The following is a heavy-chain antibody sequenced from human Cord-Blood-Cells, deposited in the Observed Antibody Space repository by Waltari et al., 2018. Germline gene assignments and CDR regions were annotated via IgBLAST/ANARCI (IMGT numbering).Heavy chain of an antibody. CDR1: GFTFSGPA. CDR3: TSVYSGYAPY. CDR2: IRSKANSYAT. V-gene: IGHV3-73*02. D-gene: IGHD5-12*01. J-gene: IGHJ4*02. Sequence: EVQLVESGGGLVQPGGSLKLSCAASGFTFSGPAMHWVRQASGKGLEWVGRIRSKANSYATAYAASVKGRFTISRDDSKNTAYLQMNSLKTEDTAVYYCTSVYSGYAPYWGQGTLVTVSS.